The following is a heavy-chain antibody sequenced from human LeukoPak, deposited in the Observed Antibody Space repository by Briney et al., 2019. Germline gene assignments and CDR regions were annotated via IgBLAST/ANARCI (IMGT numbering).Heavy chain of an antibody. CDR2: ISAYNGNT. D-gene: IGHD3-22*01. J-gene: IGHJ4*02. V-gene: IGHV1-18*01. CDR1: GGTFSSYA. Sequence: ASVKVSCKASGGTFSSYAISWVRQAPGQGLEWMGWISAYNGNTNYAQKLQGRVAMTTDTSTSTAYMELRSLRSDDTAVYYCARVGYYDSSGYYFGWGQGTLVTVSS. CDR3: ARVGYYDSSGYYFG.